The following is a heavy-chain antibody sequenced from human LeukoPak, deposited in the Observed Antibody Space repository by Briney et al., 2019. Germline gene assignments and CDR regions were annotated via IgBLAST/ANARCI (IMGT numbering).Heavy chain of an antibody. D-gene: IGHD3-22*01. CDR2: ISAYNGNT. Sequence: GASVKVSCKASGYTFTSYGISWVRQAPGQGLEWMGWISAYNGNTNYAQKLQGRVTMTRSTSIGTAYMELGSLRSEDTAVYYCARDQSRGYGFDYWGQGTLVTVSS. V-gene: IGHV1-18*01. J-gene: IGHJ4*02. CDR3: ARDQSRGYGFDY. CDR1: GYTFTSYG.